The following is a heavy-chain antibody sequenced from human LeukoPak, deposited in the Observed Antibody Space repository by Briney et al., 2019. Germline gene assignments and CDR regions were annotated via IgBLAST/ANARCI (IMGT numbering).Heavy chain of an antibody. V-gene: IGHV3-30*18. CDR3: AKEIQTYYSGSGGDYYYYYMDV. Sequence: GGSLRLSCAASGFPFSIYGMHWVRQAPGKGLEWVAVISYDGSNKYYADSLKGRFTISGDNSENTLYLQMSSLRAEDTAVYYCAKEIQTYYSGSGGDYYYYYMDVWGKGTTVTVSS. D-gene: IGHD3-10*01. CDR2: ISYDGSNK. J-gene: IGHJ6*03. CDR1: GFPFSIYG.